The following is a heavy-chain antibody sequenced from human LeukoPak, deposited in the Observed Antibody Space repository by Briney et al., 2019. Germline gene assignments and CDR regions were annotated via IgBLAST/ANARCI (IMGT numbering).Heavy chain of an antibody. CDR1: GFTFSSYA. CDR2: ISYDGSNK. J-gene: IGHJ4*02. Sequence: GRSLRLSCAASGFTFSSYAMHWVRQAPGKGLEWVAVISYDGSNKYYADSVEGRFTISRDNAKNSLYLQISSLRAEDTAVYYCARDRVVAAAPYYFDYWGQGILVTVSS. V-gene: IGHV3-30-3*01. D-gene: IGHD2-2*01. CDR3: ARDRVVAAAPYYFDY.